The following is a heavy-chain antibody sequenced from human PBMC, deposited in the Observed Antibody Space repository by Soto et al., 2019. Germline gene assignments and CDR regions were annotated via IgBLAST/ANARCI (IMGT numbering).Heavy chain of an antibody. J-gene: IGHJ4*02. CDR2: ISGSGGST. D-gene: IGHD1-20*01. CDR3: AKVLLRRITGKYFNDY. V-gene: IGHV3-23*01. CDR1: GFTFSSYA. Sequence: GGSLRLSCAASGFTFSSYAMSWVRQAPGKGLEWVSAISGSGGSTYYADSVKGRFTISRDNSKNTLYLQMNSLRAEDTAVYYCAKVLLRRITGKYFNDYWGQVTLVTVSS.